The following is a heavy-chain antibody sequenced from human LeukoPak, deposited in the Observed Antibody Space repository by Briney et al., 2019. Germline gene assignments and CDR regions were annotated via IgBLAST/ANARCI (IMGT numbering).Heavy chain of an antibody. CDR1: RGTFSSYA. CDR3: AGTYYYDSSGYYGWSYYYYYMDV. V-gene: IGHV1-69*05. D-gene: IGHD3-22*01. J-gene: IGHJ6*03. Sequence: GASVKVSCKASRGTFSSYAISWVRQAPGQGLEWMGGIIPIFGTANYAQKFQGRVTITTDESTSTAYMELSSLRSEDTAVYYCAGTYYYDSSGYYGWSYYYYYMDVWGKGTTVTVSS. CDR2: IIPIFGTA.